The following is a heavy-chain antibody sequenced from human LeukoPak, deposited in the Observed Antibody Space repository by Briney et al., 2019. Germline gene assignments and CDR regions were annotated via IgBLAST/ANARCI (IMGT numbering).Heavy chain of an antibody. CDR2: IKGDGSEK. V-gene: IGHV3-7*01. CDR3: ARDRGWRSSGYYLYYFDF. Sequence: PGVSLRLSCAASGFTLRGYFMSWVRQAPGEGLEWVASIKGDGSEKYYVDSVKGRFTISRDNAKNSLYLQMNSLRAEDTAVYYCARDRGWRSSGYYLYYFDFWGQGTLVTVSS. J-gene: IGHJ4*02. D-gene: IGHD3-22*01. CDR1: GFTLRGYF.